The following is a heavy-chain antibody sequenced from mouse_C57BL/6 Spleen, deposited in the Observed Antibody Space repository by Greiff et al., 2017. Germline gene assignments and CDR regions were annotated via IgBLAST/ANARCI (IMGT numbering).Heavy chain of an antibody. D-gene: IGHD1-1*01. CDR2: IYPGDGDT. V-gene: IGHV1-82*01. J-gene: IGHJ2*01. CDR3: ATYYYGSSYVRHYFDY. Sequence: VQLQQSGPELVKPGASVKISCKASGYAFSSSWMNWVKQRPGKGLEWIGRIYPGDGDTNYNGKFKGKATLTADKSSSTAYMQLSSLTSEDSAVYFCATYYYGSSYVRHYFDYWGQGTTLTVSS. CDR1: GYAFSSSW.